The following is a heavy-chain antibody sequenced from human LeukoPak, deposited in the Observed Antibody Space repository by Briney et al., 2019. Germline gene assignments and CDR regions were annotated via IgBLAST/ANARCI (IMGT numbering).Heavy chain of an antibody. V-gene: IGHV3-43*01. CDR1: GFTFDDYT. D-gene: IGHD6-6*01. J-gene: IGHJ6*02. CDR2: ISWDGGST. CDR3: AKERSSSSYGYYYGMDV. Sequence: GSLRLSCAASGFTFDDYTMHWVRQAPGKGLEWVSLISWDGGSTYYADSVKGRFTISRDNSKNSLCLQMNSLRTEDTALYYCAKERSSSSYGYYYGMDVWGQGTTVTVSS.